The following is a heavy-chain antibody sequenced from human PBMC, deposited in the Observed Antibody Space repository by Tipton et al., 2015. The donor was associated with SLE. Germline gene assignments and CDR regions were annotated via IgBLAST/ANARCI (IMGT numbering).Heavy chain of an antibody. CDR2: ISAYNGKT. Sequence: QLVQSGAEVKKPGASVKVSCKASGYTFSNYGITWVRQAPGQGLEWMGWISAYNGKTNYGHGRVTLTTDTSTSTAYMELWRLTPDDPAVYCWARAGGSGGGCAYWVQGTLVTVSA. D-gene: IGHD2-15*01. V-gene: IGHV1-18*01. CDR1: GYTFSNYG. CDR3: ARAGGSGGGCAY. J-gene: IGHJ4*02.